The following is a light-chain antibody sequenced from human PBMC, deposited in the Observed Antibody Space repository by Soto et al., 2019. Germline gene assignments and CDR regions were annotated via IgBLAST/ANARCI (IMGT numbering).Light chain of an antibody. Sequence: LLTQSPGTLSLSPGERATLSCRASQTVRNNYLAWYQQKPGHAPSLLIHGGSSRATGIPVRFSGSGSETDFTLTITRLDPEDFAVYYCQQYSSSRTFGQGTKVDIK. J-gene: IGKJ1*01. CDR1: QTVRNNY. V-gene: IGKV3-20*01. CDR3: QQYSSSRT. CDR2: GGS.